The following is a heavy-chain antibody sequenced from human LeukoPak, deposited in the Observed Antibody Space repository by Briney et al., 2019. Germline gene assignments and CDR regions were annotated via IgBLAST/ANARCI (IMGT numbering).Heavy chain of an antibody. CDR3: ARGVTSPGYSYGYYYYYMDV. V-gene: IGHV1-69*02. CDR1: GRTFSSYT. Sequence: SVKFSCKASGRTFSSYTIGWERQAPGQGLEWMGRIIPILGIANYAQKFQGRVTITADKSTSTGYMELSSLRSEDTAVYYCARGVTSPGYSYGYYYYYMDVWGKGTTVTVSS. J-gene: IGHJ6*03. D-gene: IGHD5-18*01. CDR2: IIPILGIA.